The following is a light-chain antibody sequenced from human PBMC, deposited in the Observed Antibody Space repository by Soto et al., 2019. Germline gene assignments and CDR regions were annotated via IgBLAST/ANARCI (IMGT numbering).Light chain of an antibody. CDR3: QTWGTGIQV. Sequence: QPVLTQSPSASVSLGASVKLTCTLSSGHSSYAIAWHQQQPERGPRYLMKLNSDGSHNKGDGIPDRFSGSSSGAERYLTISSLQSEDEADYYCQTWGTGIQVFGGGTKLTVL. J-gene: IGLJ2*01. CDR2: LNSDGSH. V-gene: IGLV4-69*01. CDR1: SGHSSYA.